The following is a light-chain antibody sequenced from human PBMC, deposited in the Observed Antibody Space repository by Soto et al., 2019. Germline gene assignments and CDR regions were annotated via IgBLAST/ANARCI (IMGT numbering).Light chain of an antibody. J-gene: IGKJ2*01. Sequence: EIVMTQSPVTLSVSPGEGATLSCRASQSVSSNLAWYQQKPGQAPRLLIYGASTRATGIPARFSGSGSGTEFTLTISSLQSEDFADYYCQQYNNWPPVTLGQGTKLEIK. CDR1: QSVSSN. CDR3: QQYNNWPPVT. V-gene: IGKV3-15*01. CDR2: GAS.